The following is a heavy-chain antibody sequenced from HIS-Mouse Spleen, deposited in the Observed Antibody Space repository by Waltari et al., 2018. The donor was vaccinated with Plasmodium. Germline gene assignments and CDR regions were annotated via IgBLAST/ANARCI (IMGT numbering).Heavy chain of an antibody. CDR2: INPNSGGK. CDR3: ARRSSNNHYYHSNPDWFDP. CDR1: GYTFTGYY. V-gene: IGHV1-2*02. D-gene: IGHD3-22*01. J-gene: IGHJ5*02. Sequence: QVQLVQSGAEVKKPGASVKVSCKASGYTFTGYYMHWGRQAPGQGLEWRGWINPNSGGKNYEKKFQGRVTMTRDTSISTAYMELSRLRSDDTAVYYCARRSSNNHYYHSNPDWFDPWGQGTLVTVSS.